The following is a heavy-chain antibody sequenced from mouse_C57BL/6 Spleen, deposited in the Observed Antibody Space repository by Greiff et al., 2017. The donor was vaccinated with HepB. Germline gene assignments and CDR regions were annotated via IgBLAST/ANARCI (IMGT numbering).Heavy chain of an antibody. Sequence: VQLTHSGPELVKPGASVKISCKASGYTFPDYYMNWVKQSHGKSLEWIGDINPNNGGTSYNQKFKGKATLTVDKSSSTAYMELRSLTSEDSAVYYCARYRGSSPFDYWGQGTTLTVSS. CDR3: ARYRGSSPFDY. V-gene: IGHV1-26*01. CDR2: INPNNGGT. CDR1: GYTFPDYY. D-gene: IGHD1-1*01. J-gene: IGHJ2*01.